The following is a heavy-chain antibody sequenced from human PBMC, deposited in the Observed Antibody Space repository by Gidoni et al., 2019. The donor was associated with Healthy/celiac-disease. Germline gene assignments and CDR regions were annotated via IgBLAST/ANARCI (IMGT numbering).Heavy chain of an antibody. CDR1: GFPFSSYG. V-gene: IGHV3-30*18. Sequence: QVHLVESGGGVVQPGRSLRLSCAASGFPFSSYGMHWVRQAPGKGLEWVAVISYDGSNKYYADSVKGRFTISRDNSKNTLYLQMNSLRAEDTAVYYCAKELIDGGWYFDYWGQGTLVTVSS. CDR3: AKELIDGGWYFDY. D-gene: IGHD3-16*01. J-gene: IGHJ4*02. CDR2: ISYDGSNK.